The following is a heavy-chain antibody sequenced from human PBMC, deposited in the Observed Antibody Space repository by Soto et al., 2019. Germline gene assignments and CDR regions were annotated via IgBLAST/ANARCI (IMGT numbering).Heavy chain of an antibody. D-gene: IGHD3-16*01. Sequence: QVQLQESGPGLVKPSETLSLTCTVSGGSISSYYWSWIRQPPGKGLEWIGYIYYSGSTNYNPSLTSRVPLAVATSKNQFSLKLSSVTAADTAVYYCASRYGGNFDYWGQGTLVTVSS. CDR1: GGSISSYY. J-gene: IGHJ4*02. CDR2: IYYSGST. CDR3: ASRYGGNFDY. V-gene: IGHV4-59*01.